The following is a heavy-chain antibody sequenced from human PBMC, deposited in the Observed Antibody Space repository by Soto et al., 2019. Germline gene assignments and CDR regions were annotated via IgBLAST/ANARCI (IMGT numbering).Heavy chain of an antibody. V-gene: IGHV3-11*01. J-gene: IGHJ4*02. Sequence: GGSLRLSCEASGLSVSDHYLTWIRQAPGKGLEWVSYISVSGYTIFYADSGRGRFTVSRDNAKNSLFRQMNSLRAEDTAVYYCARGRSGRSRDWGQGTLVTVSS. CDR1: GLSVSDHY. CDR3: ARGRSGRSRD. D-gene: IGHD6-25*01. CDR2: ISVSGYTI.